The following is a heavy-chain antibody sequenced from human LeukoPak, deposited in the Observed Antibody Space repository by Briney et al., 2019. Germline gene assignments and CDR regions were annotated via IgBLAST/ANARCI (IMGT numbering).Heavy chain of an antibody. V-gene: IGHV3-43D*03. CDR3: AKGVVYYYGSGYLYGMDD. Sequence: TGGSLRLSCAASGFTFDDYAMHWVRQAPGKGLEWVSLISWDGGSTHYADSVKGRFTISRDNSKNSLYLQMNSLRAEDTALYYCAKGVVYYYGSGYLYGMDDWGQGTTVTVSS. D-gene: IGHD3-10*01. CDR1: GFTFDDYA. CDR2: ISWDGGST. J-gene: IGHJ6*02.